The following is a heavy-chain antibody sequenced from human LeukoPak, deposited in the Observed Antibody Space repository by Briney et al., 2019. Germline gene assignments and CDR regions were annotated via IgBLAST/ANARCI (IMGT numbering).Heavy chain of an antibody. J-gene: IGHJ4*02. CDR3: AKEGGQWLVLPKNYFDY. CDR1: GFSFSDYG. V-gene: IGHV3-23*01. D-gene: IGHD6-19*01. CDR2: ISASGDST. Sequence: PGGSLRLSCTASGFSFSDYGMHWVRQAPGKGLEWVSGISASGDSTYYADSVKGRFTISRDNSKNTLYLQMNGLRAEDTAVYYCAKEGGQWLVLPKNYFDYWGQGTLVTVSS.